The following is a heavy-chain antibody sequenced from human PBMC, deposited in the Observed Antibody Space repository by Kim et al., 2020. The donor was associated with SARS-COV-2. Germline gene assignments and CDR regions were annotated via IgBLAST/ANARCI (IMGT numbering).Heavy chain of an antibody. CDR1: GYSFTSYW. CDR3: ARDIVVVPAAIRGPKYYYGMDV. J-gene: IGHJ6*02. V-gene: IGHV5-51*01. D-gene: IGHD2-2*02. CDR2: IYPGDSDT. Sequence: GESLKISCKGSGYSFTSYWIGWVRQMPGKGLEWMGIIYPGDSDTRYSPSFQGQVTISADKSISTAYLQWSSLKASDTAMYYCARDIVVVPAAIRGPKYYYGMDVWGQGTTVTVSS.